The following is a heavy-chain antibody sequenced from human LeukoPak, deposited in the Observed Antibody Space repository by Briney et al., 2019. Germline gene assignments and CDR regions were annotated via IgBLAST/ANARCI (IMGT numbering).Heavy chain of an antibody. J-gene: IGHJ4*02. D-gene: IGHD3-22*01. CDR3: ARDDDSTDSFDY. CDR2: IIPIFGTA. V-gene: IGHV1-69*13. CDR1: GGTFSSYA. Sequence: SVKVSCKASGGTFSSYAISWVRQAPGQGLEWMGGIIPIFGTANYAQKFQGRVTITADESTSTAYMELSSLRSEDTAVYYCARDDDSTDSFDYWGQGTLVTVSS.